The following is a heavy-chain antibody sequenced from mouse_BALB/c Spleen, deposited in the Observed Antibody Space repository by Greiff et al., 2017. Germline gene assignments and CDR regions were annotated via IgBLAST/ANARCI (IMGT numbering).Heavy chain of an antibody. CDR1: GYTFTSYY. D-gene: IGHD2-14*01. CDR3: TRSGYRYEAWFAY. V-gene: IGHV1S81*02. J-gene: IGHJ3*01. CDR2: INPSNGGT. Sequence: VKLMESGAELVKPGASVKLSCKASGYTFTSYYMYWVKQRPGQGLEWIGEINPSNGGTNFNEKFKSKATLTVDKSSSTAYMQLSSLTSEDSAVYYCTRSGYRYEAWFAYWGQGTLVTVSA.